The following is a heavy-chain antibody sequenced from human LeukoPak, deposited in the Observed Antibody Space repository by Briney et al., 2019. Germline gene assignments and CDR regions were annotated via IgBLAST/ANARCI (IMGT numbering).Heavy chain of an antibody. V-gene: IGHV1-8*01. CDR2: MNPNSSNT. Sequence: GASVKVSCKASGYTFTSYDINWVRQATGQGLEWMGWMNPNSSNTGYAQKFQGRVTMTRNNSINTAYMELSGLRSEDTAVYYCARGLGDYNTDWFPVSGYWGQGTLVTVSS. CDR1: GYTFTSYD. J-gene: IGHJ4*02. CDR3: ARGLGDYNTDWFPVSGY. D-gene: IGHD3-9*01.